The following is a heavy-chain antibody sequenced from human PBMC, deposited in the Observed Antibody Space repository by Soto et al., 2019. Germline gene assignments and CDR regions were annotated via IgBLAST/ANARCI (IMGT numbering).Heavy chain of an antibody. Sequence: QVQLQQWGAGLLKPSETLSLTCAVYCGSFSSYYWSWIRQPPGKGLEWIGEINHSGSTNYNPSLKRRVTMSVDTSKNQFSLKLSSVTAADTAVYYCARTSRFDCWGQGTLVTDSS. V-gene: IGHV4-34*01. J-gene: IGHJ4*02. CDR1: CGSFSSYY. CDR3: ARTSRFDC. D-gene: IGHD6-6*01. CDR2: INHSGST.